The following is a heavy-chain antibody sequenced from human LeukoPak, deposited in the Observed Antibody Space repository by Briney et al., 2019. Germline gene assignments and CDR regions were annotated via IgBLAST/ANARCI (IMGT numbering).Heavy chain of an antibody. CDR2: ISGSGGST. J-gene: IGHJ4*02. Sequence: QPGGSLRLSCAASGFTFRSHDMSWVRQAPGKGLEWVSGISGSGGSTFYADSVKGRFTISRDNSKNTLYLQMNSLRAEDTAVYYCATPAGIAVAGSFEYWGQGTLVTVSS. CDR3: ATPAGIAVAGSFEY. CDR1: GFTFRSHD. D-gene: IGHD6-19*01. V-gene: IGHV3-23*01.